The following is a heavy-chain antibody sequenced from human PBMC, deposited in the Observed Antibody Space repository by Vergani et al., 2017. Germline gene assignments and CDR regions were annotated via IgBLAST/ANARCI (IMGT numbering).Heavy chain of an antibody. V-gene: IGHV3-23*01. Sequence: EVQLLESGGDLVQPGGSLRLSCAASGFTFNHYAMNWVRQAPGKGLEWVSGISGSGGSTYYAGSVKGRFTISRDSSKNTLYLQMNSLRAEDTAVYYCAKDGATGSYDYWGQGTLVTVSS. CDR2: ISGSGGST. CDR3: AKDGATGSYDY. CDR1: GFTFNHYA. J-gene: IGHJ4*02. D-gene: IGHD1-26*01.